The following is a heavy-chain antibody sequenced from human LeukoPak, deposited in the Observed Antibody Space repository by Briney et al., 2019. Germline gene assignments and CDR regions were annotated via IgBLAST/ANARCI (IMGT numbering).Heavy chain of an antibody. CDR2: ISYDGSNK. CDR1: GFTFSSYG. V-gene: IGHV3-30*18. D-gene: IGHD6-13*01. J-gene: IGHJ4*02. CDR3: AKDWTAAGEFDY. Sequence: GGSLRLSCAASGFTFSSYGMHWVRQAPGKGLEWVAVISYDGSNKYYADSVKGRFTISRDNSKNTLYLQMNSLRAEDTAVYYCAKDWTAAGEFDYWGQGTLVTVSS.